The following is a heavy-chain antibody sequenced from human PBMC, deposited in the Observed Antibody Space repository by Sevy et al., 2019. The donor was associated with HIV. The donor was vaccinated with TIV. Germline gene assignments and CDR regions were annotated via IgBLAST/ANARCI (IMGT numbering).Heavy chain of an antibody. CDR3: ARGPYYRDTNTYFFMYY. V-gene: IGHV3-74*01. CDR2: INSDGSST. Sequence: GGSLRLSCAGSGFTFSNYWMHWVRQAPGKGLVWVSRINSDGSSTSYADSVTGRFTISRDNAKNTLYLQMNSLRAEDTAVYYCARGPYYRDTNTYFFMYYWGQGTLVTVSS. CDR1: GFTFSNYW. D-gene: IGHD3-22*01. J-gene: IGHJ4*02.